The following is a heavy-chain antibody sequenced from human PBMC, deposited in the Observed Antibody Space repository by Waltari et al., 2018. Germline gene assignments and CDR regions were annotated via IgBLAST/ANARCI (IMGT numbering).Heavy chain of an antibody. Sequence: QVQVQESGPGLVPPSETLSLTCSVPGVSIPSNRHYWGWIRQPPGQGLEWIGTMSYSGATYSSPSLKSRVTISRDTSENQLSLKLGSVTAADTAVYYCATYIGASLGTAAFDVWGQGTTVTVSS. D-gene: IGHD5-12*01. CDR1: GVSIPSNRHY. CDR3: ATYIGASLGTAAFDV. CDR2: MSYSGAT. V-gene: IGHV4-39*01. J-gene: IGHJ3*01.